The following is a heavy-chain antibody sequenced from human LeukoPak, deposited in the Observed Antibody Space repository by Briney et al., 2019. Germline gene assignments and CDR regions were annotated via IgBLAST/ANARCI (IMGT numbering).Heavy chain of an antibody. Sequence: SETLSLTCTVSGGSISSNNYFWGWIRQPPGKGLEWIGTFYYSGNTFYNPSLKSRVTISVDTSKNQFSLKLSSVTAADTAVYYCARPPRADCSSTSCHSYYSYYMDVWGKGTTVTVSS. CDR1: GGSISSNNYF. V-gene: IGHV4-39*07. D-gene: IGHD2-2*01. CDR3: ARPPRADCSSTSCHSYYSYYMDV. CDR2: FYYSGNT. J-gene: IGHJ6*03.